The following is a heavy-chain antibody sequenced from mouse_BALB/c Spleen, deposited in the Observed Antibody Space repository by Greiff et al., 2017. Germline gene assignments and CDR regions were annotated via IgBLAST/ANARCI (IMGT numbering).Heavy chain of an antibody. J-gene: IGHJ2*01. CDR1: GFTFSSYD. CDR3: ARSTGDY. D-gene: IGHD4-1*02. Sequence: EVKLVESGGGLVKPGGSLKLSCAASGFTFSSYDMSWVRQSPEKRLEWVAEISSGGSYTYYPDTVTGRFTISVDNAKTTLYLDMSSLRSEDTAMYYCARSTGDYWGQGTTLTVSA. V-gene: IGHV5-9-4*01. CDR2: ISSGGSYT.